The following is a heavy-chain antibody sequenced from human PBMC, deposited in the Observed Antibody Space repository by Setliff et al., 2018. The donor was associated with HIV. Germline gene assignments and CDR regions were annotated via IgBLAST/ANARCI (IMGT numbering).Heavy chain of an antibody. Sequence: GGSLRLSCAASGFTFSSYWMHWVRQAPGKGLVWVSRISTDGSSTNYADSVKGRFTTSRDNAKNTVYLQMNSLRADDTAVYYCARDGTTFLAAMDVWGKGTTVTVSS. CDR1: GFTFSSYW. V-gene: IGHV3-74*01. CDR2: ISTDGSST. J-gene: IGHJ6*03. CDR3: ARDGTTFLAAMDV. D-gene: IGHD3-3*02.